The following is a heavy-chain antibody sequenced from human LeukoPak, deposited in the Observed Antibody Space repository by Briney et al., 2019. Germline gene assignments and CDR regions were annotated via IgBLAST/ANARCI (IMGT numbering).Heavy chain of an antibody. CDR2: NFKSWRT. J-gene: IGHJ5*02. Sequence: SETLSLTCTVSGGSISGYYWSWIRQPPGQGLEWIVYNFKSWRTNYNPSLMSRVTTSIDTSKNRFSLMLTSVTPADTAVYYRAGNRNRYGDVNWFDPWGQGILVTVSS. CDR1: GGSISGYY. D-gene: IGHD4-17*01. CDR3: AGNRNRYGDVNWFDP. V-gene: IGHV4-59*01.